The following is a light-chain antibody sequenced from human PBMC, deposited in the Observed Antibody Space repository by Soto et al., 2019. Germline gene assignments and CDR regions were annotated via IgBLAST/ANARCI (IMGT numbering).Light chain of an antibody. CDR3: MQTLLPPIT. CDR2: LGS. CDR1: QSLVHSNGNNY. Sequence: DFVMTQSPLSLPVIPGEPASISCRSSQSLVHSNGNNYLDWYLQKPEQSPQLLIYLGSNRASGVPDRFSGSGSGTDFTLKISRVEAEDVGVYYCMQTLLPPITFGQGTRLEIK. V-gene: IGKV2-28*01. J-gene: IGKJ5*01.